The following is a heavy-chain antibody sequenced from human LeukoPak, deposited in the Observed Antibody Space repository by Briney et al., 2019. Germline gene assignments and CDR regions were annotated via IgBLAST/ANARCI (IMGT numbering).Heavy chain of an antibody. CDR3: TKDSDCSSTGCYVFAN. V-gene: IGHV3-23*01. CDR2: ISGDGEST. D-gene: IGHD2-2*01. Sequence: GGSLRLSCAAPGVTLRNYAMTWIRQAPGKGLQWVSVISGDGESTYYADSVRGRFTISRDNSKNTMYWQMNNLRAEDTAIYCWTKDSDCSSTGCYVFANGGQGTVVTVSS. J-gene: IGHJ4*02. CDR1: GVTLRNYA.